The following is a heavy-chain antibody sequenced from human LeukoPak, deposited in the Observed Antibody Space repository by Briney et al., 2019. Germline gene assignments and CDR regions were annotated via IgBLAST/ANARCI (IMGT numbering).Heavy chain of an antibody. J-gene: IGHJ5*02. CDR2: IYYSGTT. CDR3: ARHPTGYPNWFDR. CDR1: GGSIISSSHN. D-gene: IGHD3-9*01. Sequence: PETLSLTCTVSGGSIISSSHNWGWVRQPPGKGLEWIATIYYSGTTYYNPSLKSRVTISVGTSKNQFSLKLNSVTAADTAVYFCARHPTGYPNWFDRWGLGTLVTVSS. V-gene: IGHV4-39*01.